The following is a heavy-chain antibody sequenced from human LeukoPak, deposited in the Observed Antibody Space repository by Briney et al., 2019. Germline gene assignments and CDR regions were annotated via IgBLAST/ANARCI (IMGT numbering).Heavy chain of an antibody. CDR2: IYHSGIT. CDR1: DYSISSGYGYY. D-gene: IGHD6-19*01. Sequence: SETLSLTCTVSDYSISSGYGYYWGWIRQPPGKGLEWIGNIYHSGITYYNHFNSSLKSRVTISIDTSKNQFSLKLSSVTAADTAVYYCARQTRSSSGWYAVVIDYWGQGTLVTVSS. V-gene: IGHV4-38-2*02. J-gene: IGHJ4*02. CDR3: ARQTRSSSGWYAVVIDY.